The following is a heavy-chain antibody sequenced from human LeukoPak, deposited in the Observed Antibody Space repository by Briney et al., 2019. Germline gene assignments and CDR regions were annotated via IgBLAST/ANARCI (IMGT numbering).Heavy chain of an antibody. CDR2: IYYSGST. CDR1: GGSISTYC. D-gene: IGHD4-17*01. V-gene: IGHV4-59*08. Sequence: SETLSLTCTVSGGSISTYCWSWIRQPPGKGLEWIGCIYYSGSTNYNPSLKSRVTISVDTSKNQFSLKLSSVTAADTAMYYCARHPPYGDFDYWGQGTLVTVSS. J-gene: IGHJ4*02. CDR3: ARHPPYGDFDY.